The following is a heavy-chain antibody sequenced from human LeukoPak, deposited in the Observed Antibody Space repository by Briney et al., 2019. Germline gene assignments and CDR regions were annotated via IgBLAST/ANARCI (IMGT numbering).Heavy chain of an antibody. Sequence: SQTLSLTCTVSGGSISGGDYYWSWIRQPPGKGLEWIGYIYYSGSTYYNPSLKSRVTISVDTSKNQFSLKLSSVTAADTAVYYCARASNKDYYDSSGYYYDYWGQGTLVTVSS. V-gene: IGHV4-30-4*01. CDR1: GGSISGGDYY. J-gene: IGHJ4*02. CDR3: ARASNKDYYDSSGYYYDY. D-gene: IGHD3-22*01. CDR2: IYYSGST.